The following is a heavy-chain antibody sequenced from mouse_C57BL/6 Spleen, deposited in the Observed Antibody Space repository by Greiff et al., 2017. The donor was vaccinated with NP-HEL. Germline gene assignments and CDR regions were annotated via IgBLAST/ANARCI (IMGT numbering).Heavy chain of an antibody. CDR3: ARDQGYSYGSSPRFAY. CDR2: ISDGGSYT. D-gene: IGHD1-1*01. V-gene: IGHV5-4*01. J-gene: IGHJ3*01. CDR1: GFTFSSYA. Sequence: EVQGVESGGGLVKPGGSLKLSCAASGFTFSSYAMSWVRQTPEKRLEWVATISDGGSYTYYPDNVKGRFTISRDNAKNNLYLQMSHLKSEDTAMYYCARDQGYSYGSSPRFAYWGQGTLVTVSA.